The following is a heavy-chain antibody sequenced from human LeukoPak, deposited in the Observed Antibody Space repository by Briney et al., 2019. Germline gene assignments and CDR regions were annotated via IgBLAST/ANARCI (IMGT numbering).Heavy chain of an antibody. D-gene: IGHD5-12*01. CDR1: GFAFSTYA. CDR2: ISFDGSTK. CDR3: TRRGGGYEFDY. Sequence: GGSLRLSCAASGFAFSTYAMHWVRQAPGKGLEWVAVISFDGSTKYYADSVRGRFTISRDNSKNTLYLQMNGLRTEDTAMYYCTRRGGGYEFDYWGQGTLVTVSS. V-gene: IGHV3-30-3*01. J-gene: IGHJ4*02.